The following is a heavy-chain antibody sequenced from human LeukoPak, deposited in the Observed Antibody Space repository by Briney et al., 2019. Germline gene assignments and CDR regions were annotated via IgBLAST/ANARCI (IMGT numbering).Heavy chain of an antibody. V-gene: IGHV1-69*13. D-gene: IGHD1-26*01. Sequence: ASVKVSCKASGGTFSSYAISWVRQAPGQGLEWMGGIIPIFGTANYAQKFQGRVTITADESTSTAYMELSSLRSEDTAVYYCARGAAPYYYYYGMDVWGQGTTVTVSS. CDR1: GGTFSSYA. CDR3: ARGAAPYYYYYGMDV. J-gene: IGHJ6*02. CDR2: IIPIFGTA.